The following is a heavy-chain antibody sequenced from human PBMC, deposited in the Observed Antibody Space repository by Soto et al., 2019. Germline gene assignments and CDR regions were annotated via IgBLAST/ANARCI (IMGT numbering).Heavy chain of an antibody. CDR2: IWYDGINK. J-gene: IGHJ4*02. Sequence: QAQLVESGGGVAQPGRSLRLSCAASGFTFTNYGMQWVRQAPGKGLEWVAVIWYDGINKHYAESVKGRFSITRDDSKNTLYLQMNSLRVEDTAVYHCARVDPYDASDFWGQGTLVTVSS. V-gene: IGHV3-33*01. D-gene: IGHD3-22*01. CDR1: GFTFTNYG. CDR3: ARVDPYDASDF.